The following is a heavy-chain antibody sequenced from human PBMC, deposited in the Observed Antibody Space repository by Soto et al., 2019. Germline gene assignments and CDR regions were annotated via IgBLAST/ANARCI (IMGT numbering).Heavy chain of an antibody. Sequence: SETLSLTCAVYGGSFSGYYWSWNRQPPGKGLEWIGEINHSGSTNYNPSLKRRVTISVDTSKNQFSLKLSSVTAADTAVYYCARGSSVLRFLEWSTWHYYYYGMDVWGQGTTVTVSS. CDR1: GGSFSGYY. D-gene: IGHD3-3*01. CDR2: INHSGST. V-gene: IGHV4-34*01. CDR3: ARGSSVLRFLEWSTWHYYYYGMDV. J-gene: IGHJ6*02.